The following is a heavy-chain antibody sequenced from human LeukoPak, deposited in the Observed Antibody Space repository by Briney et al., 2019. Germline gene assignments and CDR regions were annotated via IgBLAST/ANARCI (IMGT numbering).Heavy chain of an antibody. CDR3: AGDTRVPAAIRYYYYYYMDV. Sequence: PGGSLRLSCAASGFTFSSYWMTWVRQAPGKGLEWVANIKQDGSEKYYVDSVKGRFTISRDNAKNSLYLQMNSLRAEDTAVYYCAGDTRVPAAIRYYYYYYMDVWGKGTTVTVSS. CDR2: IKQDGSEK. J-gene: IGHJ6*03. D-gene: IGHD2-2*02. CDR1: GFTFSSYW. V-gene: IGHV3-7*01.